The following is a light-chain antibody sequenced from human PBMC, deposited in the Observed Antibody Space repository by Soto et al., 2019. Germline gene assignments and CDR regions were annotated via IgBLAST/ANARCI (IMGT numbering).Light chain of an antibody. Sequence: DIHMTQSASTLSGSVGHRVTITCRASQTISSWLAWYQQKQGKAPKLLIYKASTLKSGVPSRFSGSGYGTEFNLTISSLQPDDFATYYCQHYNSYSEAFGQGTKVDIK. CDR1: QTISSW. CDR2: KAS. J-gene: IGKJ1*01. V-gene: IGKV1-5*03. CDR3: QHYNSYSEA.